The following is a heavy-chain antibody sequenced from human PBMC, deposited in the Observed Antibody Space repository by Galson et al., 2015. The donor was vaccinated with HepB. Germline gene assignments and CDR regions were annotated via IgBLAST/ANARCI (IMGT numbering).Heavy chain of an antibody. J-gene: IGHJ6*03. CDR3: ARVAGSSSSNYYYYYYMDV. CDR2: ISAYNGNT. V-gene: IGHV1-18*01. D-gene: IGHD6-6*01. CDR1: GYTFTSYG. Sequence: SVKVSCKASGYTFTSYGISWVRQAPGQGLEWMGWISAYNGNTNYAQKLQGRVTMTTDTSTSTAYMELRSLRSDDTAVYYCARVAGSSSSNYYYYYYMDVWGKGTTVTVSS.